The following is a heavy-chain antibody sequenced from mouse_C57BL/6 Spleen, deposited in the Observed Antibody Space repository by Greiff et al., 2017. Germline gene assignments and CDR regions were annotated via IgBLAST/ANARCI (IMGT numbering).Heavy chain of an antibody. CDR3: ARGTVVATDWYFDV. J-gene: IGHJ1*03. V-gene: IGHV1-69*01. CDR2: IDPSDSYT. CDR1: GYTFTSYW. D-gene: IGHD1-1*01. Sequence: QVQLQQPGAELVMPGASVKLSCKASGYTFTSYWMHWVKQRPGQGLEWIGEIDPSDSYTNYNQKFKGKSTLTVDKSSSTAYMQLSSLTSEDSAVYYCARGTVVATDWYFDVWGTGTTVTVSS.